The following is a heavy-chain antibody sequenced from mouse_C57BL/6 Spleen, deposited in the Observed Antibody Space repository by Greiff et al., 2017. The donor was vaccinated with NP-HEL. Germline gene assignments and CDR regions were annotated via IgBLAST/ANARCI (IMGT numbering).Heavy chain of an antibody. V-gene: IGHV5-4*01. CDR2: ISDGGSYT. J-gene: IGHJ2*01. D-gene: IGHD2-3*01. Sequence: EVKLMESGGGLVKPGGSLKLSCAASGFTFSSYAMSWVRQTPEKRLEWVATISDGGSYTYYPDNVKVRFTISRDNAKNNLYLQMSHLKSEDTAMYYCARDGYYVQYYFDYWGQGTTLTVSS. CDR1: GFTFSSYA. CDR3: ARDGYYVQYYFDY.